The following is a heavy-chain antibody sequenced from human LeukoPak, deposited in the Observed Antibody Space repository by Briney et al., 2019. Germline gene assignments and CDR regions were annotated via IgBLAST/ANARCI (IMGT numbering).Heavy chain of an antibody. CDR1: GFTFSSYG. V-gene: IGHV3-33*01. Sequence: GGSLRLSCAASGFTFSSYGMHWVRQAPGKGLEWVAVIWYDGSNKYYADSVKGRFTISRDNAKNSLYLQMNSLRAEDTAVYYCARDRGTMVRGARDYWGQGTLVTVSS. CDR2: IWYDGSNK. D-gene: IGHD3-10*01. CDR3: ARDRGTMVRGARDY. J-gene: IGHJ4*02.